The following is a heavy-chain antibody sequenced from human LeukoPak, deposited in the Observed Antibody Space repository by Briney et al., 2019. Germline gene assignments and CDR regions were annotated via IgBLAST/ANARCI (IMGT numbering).Heavy chain of an antibody. V-gene: IGHV4-30-4*01. CDR1: GGSINSNDYN. CDR3: AREVVVVPAASLGWYFDL. CDR2: IYYSGSA. Sequence: SETLSLTCTVSGGSINSNDYNWSWIRQPPGKGLERIGYIYYSGSAYYNPSLKSRLTISVDTSKNQFSLRLTSVTAADTAVYYCAREVVVVPAASLGWYFDLWGRGSLVTVSS. J-gene: IGHJ2*01. D-gene: IGHD2-2*01.